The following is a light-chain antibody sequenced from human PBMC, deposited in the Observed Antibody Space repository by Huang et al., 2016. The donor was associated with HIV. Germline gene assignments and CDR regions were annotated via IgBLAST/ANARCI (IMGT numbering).Light chain of an antibody. CDR1: QSVSSY. CDR2: DAS. CDR3: QQRNNWPRT. V-gene: IGKV3-11*01. J-gene: IGKJ1*01. Sequence: EIVLTQSPATLSLSPGERATLSCRASQSVSSYLAWYQQKPGQAPRLLIYDASNRATGIPARFSGSGSGTDFTLTISSREPEDFAVYHCQQRNNWPRTFGQGTKVEIK.